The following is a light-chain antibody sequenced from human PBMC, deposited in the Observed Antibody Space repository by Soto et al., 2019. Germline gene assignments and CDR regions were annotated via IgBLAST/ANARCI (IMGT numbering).Light chain of an antibody. V-gene: IGLV1-47*01. CDR1: SSDIGGNS. CDR3: QVWDSSSDHCV. CDR2: RND. J-gene: IGLJ1*01. Sequence: QSVLTQPPSASGAPGQRVTISCSGSSSDIGGNSVSWYQQLPGTAPKLLIYRNDQRPSGVPDRFSGSNSGNTATLTISRVEAGDEADYYCQVWDSSSDHCVFGTGTKVTVL.